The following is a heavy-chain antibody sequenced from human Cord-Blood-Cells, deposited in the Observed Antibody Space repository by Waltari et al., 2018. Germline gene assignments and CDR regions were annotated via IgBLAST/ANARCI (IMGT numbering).Heavy chain of an antibody. CDR2: ISSSSSTK. V-gene: IGHV3-48*02. J-gene: IGHJ4*02. CDR1: GFTFSSYS. D-gene: IGHD2-2*01. Sequence: EVQLVESGGGLVQPGGSLRLSCAASGFTFSSYSMNWVRQAPGKGLEWVSYISSSSSTKYYADSVKGRFTISRDKAKNSLYLQMNSLRDEDTAVYYCARDRYCSSTSCYDYWGQGTLVTVSS. CDR3: ARDRYCSSTSCYDY.